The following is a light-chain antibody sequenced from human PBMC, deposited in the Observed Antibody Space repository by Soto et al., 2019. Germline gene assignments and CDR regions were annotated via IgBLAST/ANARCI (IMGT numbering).Light chain of an antibody. J-gene: IGKJ5*01. Sequence: EIVLTQSPGTLSLSPGESATLSCRASQTIMNNYLAWYQQKPGQAPRLLIFGASSRATGIPDRFSGSGSGTDFTLTINRLEPEDFAVYYCQQYGSSPGTFGQGTRLEIK. CDR3: QQYGSSPGT. V-gene: IGKV3-20*01. CDR1: QTIMNNY. CDR2: GAS.